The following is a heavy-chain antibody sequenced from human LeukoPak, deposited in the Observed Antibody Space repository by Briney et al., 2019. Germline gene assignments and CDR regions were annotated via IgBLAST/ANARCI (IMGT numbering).Heavy chain of an antibody. CDR2: INPNSGGT. CDR3: ARVLSSSGWYDVDY. V-gene: IGHV1-2*02. Sequence: ASVKVSCKASGYTFTGYYMHWVRQAPGQGLEWVGWINPNSGGTNYAQKFRGRVTMTRDTSISTAYMELSRLRSDDTAVYYCARVLSSSGWYDVDYWGQGTLVTVSS. CDR1: GYTFTGYY. D-gene: IGHD6-19*01. J-gene: IGHJ4*02.